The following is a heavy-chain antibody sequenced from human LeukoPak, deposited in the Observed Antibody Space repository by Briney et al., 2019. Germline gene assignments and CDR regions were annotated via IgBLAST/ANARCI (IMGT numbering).Heavy chain of an antibody. D-gene: IGHD5-24*01. CDR3: ARDGYNKAEYYGMDV. CDR1: GFPSSPYT. V-gene: IGHV3-48*02. J-gene: IGHJ6*02. CDR2: ISSSSSTI. Sequence: GGPPRPPGPPPGFPSSPYTMTGAPQAPGKGRNGVPSISSSSSTIYYADSVKGRFTISRDNAKNSLYLQMNSLRDEDTAVYYCARDGYNKAEYYGMDVWGQGTTVTVSS.